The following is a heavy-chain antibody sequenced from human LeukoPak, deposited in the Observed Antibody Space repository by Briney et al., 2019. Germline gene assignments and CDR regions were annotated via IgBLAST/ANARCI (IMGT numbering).Heavy chain of an antibody. CDR2: ITGSGGRT. CDR1: EFTFSSYA. Sequence: GGSLRLSCAASEFTFSSYAMSWVRQAPGKGLEWVSAITGSGGRTYSADSVKGRLTISRGNSKNTLYLQMNSLKTEDTAVYYCITPLPYSAQGGQGTLVTVSS. D-gene: IGHD2-21*01. CDR3: ITPLPYSAQ. J-gene: IGHJ4*02. V-gene: IGHV3-23*01.